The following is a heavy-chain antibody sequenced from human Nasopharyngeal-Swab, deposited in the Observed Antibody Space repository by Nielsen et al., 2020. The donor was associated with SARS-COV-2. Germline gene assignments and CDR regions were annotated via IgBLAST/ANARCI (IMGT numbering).Heavy chain of an antibody. CDR3: ARDRRPTDWDYYYGMDV. Sequence: GGSLRLSCAASGFTFSSYWMHWVRQAPGKGLVWVSRINSDGSSTSYADSVKGRFTISRDNAKNTLYLQMNSLRAEGTAVYYCARDRRPTDWDYYYGMDVWGQGTTVTVSS. CDR2: INSDGSST. D-gene: IGHD3/OR15-3a*01. V-gene: IGHV3-74*01. CDR1: GFTFSSYW. J-gene: IGHJ6*02.